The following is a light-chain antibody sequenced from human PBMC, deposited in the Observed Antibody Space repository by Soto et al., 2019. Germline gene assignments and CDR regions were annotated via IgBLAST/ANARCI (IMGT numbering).Light chain of an antibody. V-gene: IGKV3-20*01. CDR3: QQYGSSPRT. Sequence: EIVLTQSPGTLSLSPGERVTLSCRASQSVRNSYLAWYQQRPGQAPRLLIYGASSRATGIPDRFSGSGSGTEFTLTISRLEPEDFAVYYCQQYGSSPRTFGQGTKVEIK. CDR2: GAS. J-gene: IGKJ1*01. CDR1: QSVRNSY.